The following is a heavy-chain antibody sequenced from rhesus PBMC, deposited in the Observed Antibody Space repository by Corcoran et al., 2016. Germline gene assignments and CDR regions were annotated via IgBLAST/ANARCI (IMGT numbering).Heavy chain of an antibody. Sequence: QVRLQESGPGLVKPLETLSLTCTASGVSITRTNCWCLIRQSPGNGLEWMGNIAGSSGATYYNPSLKSRVTMSTDTSKNQFSLKLSSVTAADTAVYYCVRTVGTVTHWYFDLWGPGTPITISS. CDR3: VRTVGTVTHWYFDL. CDR2: IAGSSGAT. J-gene: IGHJ2*01. D-gene: IGHD5-24*01. V-gene: IGHV4-65*02. CDR1: GVSITRTNC.